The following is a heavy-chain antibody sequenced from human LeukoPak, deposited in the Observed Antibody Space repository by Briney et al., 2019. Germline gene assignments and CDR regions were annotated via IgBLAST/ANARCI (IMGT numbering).Heavy chain of an antibody. V-gene: IGHV3-74*01. Sequence: GGSLRLSCVASGFTFSRFWMHWVRQIPGKGLVWVGRINPDGTYTSYADSVRGRFTASRDNASNTLYLQMNSLSAEDAAVYYCAMDFEMLDTPEDDLQYWGQGALVTVSS. J-gene: IGHJ4*02. D-gene: IGHD3-9*01. CDR2: INPDGTYT. CDR3: AMDFEMLDTPEDDLQY. CDR1: GFTFSRFW.